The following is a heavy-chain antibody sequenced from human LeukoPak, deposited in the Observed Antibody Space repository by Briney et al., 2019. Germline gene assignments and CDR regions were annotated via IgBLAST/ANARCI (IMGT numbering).Heavy chain of an antibody. CDR1: GFTFSSYT. V-gene: IGHV3-21*01. CDR3: TRGFEQQLCDY. Sequence: GGSLRLSCAASGFTFSSYTMNWVRQAPGKGLEWVSSITSSSYIYFADSMKGRFTISRDNAKNSLYLQMNSLRAEDTAVYYCTRGFEQQLCDYWGQGTLVTVSS. J-gene: IGHJ4*02. CDR2: ITSSSYI. D-gene: IGHD6-13*01.